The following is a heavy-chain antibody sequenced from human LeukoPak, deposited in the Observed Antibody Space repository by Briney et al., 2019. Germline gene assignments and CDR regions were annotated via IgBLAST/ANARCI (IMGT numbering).Heavy chain of an antibody. CDR3: ARAVVTAIWRGNWFDP. D-gene: IGHD2-21*02. J-gene: IGHJ5*02. Sequence: ASVKVSRKASGYTFTGYYMHWVRQAPGQGLEWMGWINPNSGGTNYAQKFQGRVTMTRDTSISTAYMELSRLRSDDTAVYYCARAVVTAIWRGNWFDPWGQGTLVTVSS. V-gene: IGHV1-2*02. CDR1: GYTFTGYY. CDR2: INPNSGGT.